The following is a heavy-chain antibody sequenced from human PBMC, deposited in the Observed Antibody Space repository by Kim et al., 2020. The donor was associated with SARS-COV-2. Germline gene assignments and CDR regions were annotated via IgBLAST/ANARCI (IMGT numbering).Heavy chain of an antibody. D-gene: IGHD4-4*01. CDR3: ARQIRTTDLYYFDY. CDR2: IYYSGST. J-gene: IGHJ4*02. CDR1: GGSISSYY. V-gene: IGHV4-59*08. Sequence: SETLSLTCTVSGGSISSYYWSWIRQPPGKGLEWIGYIYYSGSTNYNPSLKSRVTISVDTSKNQFSLKLSSVTAADTAVYYCARQIRTTDLYYFDYWGQGT.